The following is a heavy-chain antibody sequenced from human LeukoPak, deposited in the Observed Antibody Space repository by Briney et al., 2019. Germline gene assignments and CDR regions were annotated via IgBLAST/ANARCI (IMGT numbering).Heavy chain of an antibody. CDR2: VYHSGST. CDR3: ARPYYVNAFDV. D-gene: IGHD3-10*02. CDR1: GGSISSYHW. J-gene: IGHJ3*01. V-gene: IGHV4-4*02. Sequence: PSETLSLTCEVLGGSISSYHWWSWVRQSPGTGLEWIGEVYHSGSTNYNPSLESRVTISVDKSQNQFSLTLTSVTAADTAVYHCARPYYVNAFDVWGQGTMVTVSS.